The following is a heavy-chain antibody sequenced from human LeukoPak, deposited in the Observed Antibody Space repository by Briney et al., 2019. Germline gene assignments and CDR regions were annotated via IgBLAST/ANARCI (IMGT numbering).Heavy chain of an antibody. CDR3: AKATGYLL. J-gene: IGHJ4*02. V-gene: IGHV3-23*01. Sequence: GGSLRLSCAASGFTFNSYAMSWVRQAPGKGLEWVSPISNSGGSTYYADSVKGRFAISRDDSENTLYLQMNSLRAEDTAVYYCAKATGYLLWGQGTLVTVSS. CDR2: ISNSGGST. D-gene: IGHD1-14*01. CDR1: GFTFNSYA.